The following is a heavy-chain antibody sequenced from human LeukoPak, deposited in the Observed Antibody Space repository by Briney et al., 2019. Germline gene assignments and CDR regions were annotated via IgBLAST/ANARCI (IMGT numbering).Heavy chain of an antibody. CDR1: GYTFTSHG. Sequence: ASVKVSCTASGYTFTSHGISWVRKAPGQGLEWLGWISAYNGNTNYAQKLQDRVTMTTDTSTSTAQMELRSLRSDDTAVYYCARDGQFGELLDYWGQGTLVTVSS. CDR3: ARDGQFGELLDY. J-gene: IGHJ4*02. D-gene: IGHD3-10*01. V-gene: IGHV1-18*01. CDR2: ISAYNGNT.